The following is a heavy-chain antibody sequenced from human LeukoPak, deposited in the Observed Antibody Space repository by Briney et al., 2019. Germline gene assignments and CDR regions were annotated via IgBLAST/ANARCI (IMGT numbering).Heavy chain of an antibody. CDR1: GFMFSSYW. D-gene: IGHD2-2*01. CDR2: IKHDGSDK. CDR3: ATICSTSCYGYYMDV. Sequence: GGFLRLSCAASGFMFSSYWMSWVRQAPGKGLEWVANIKHDGSDKYYVDSVTGRFTISRDNAKNSLSLQMNSLRVEDTAVYYCATICSTSCYGYYMDVWGKGTTVTVSS. V-gene: IGHV3-7*01. J-gene: IGHJ6*03.